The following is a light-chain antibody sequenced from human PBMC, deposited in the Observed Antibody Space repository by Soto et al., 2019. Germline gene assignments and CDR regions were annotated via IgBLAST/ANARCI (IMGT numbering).Light chain of an antibody. CDR3: QHYNNRPLT. J-gene: IGKJ4*01. CDR1: QSISNN. CDR2: GAS. V-gene: IGKV3-15*01. Sequence: EVVMTQSPATLSVSPGERDTLSCRASQSISNNIAWYQQKPGQAPRLVIYGASTRAAGVPARFSGSGSGTEFTLTISSLQSEDFAVYYCQHYNNRPLTFGGGTKVDIK.